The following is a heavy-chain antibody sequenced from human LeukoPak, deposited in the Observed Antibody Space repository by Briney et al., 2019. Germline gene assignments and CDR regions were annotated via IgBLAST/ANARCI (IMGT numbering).Heavy chain of an antibody. CDR2: ISGSSSTI. D-gene: IGHD4-17*01. CDR3: ARDYYGDYGFDY. V-gene: IGHV3-48*01. J-gene: IGHJ4*02. Sequence: GGSLRLSCAASGFTFSSYIMNWVRQAPGKGLEWVSYISGSSSTIYYADSVKGRFTISRDNAKNSLYLQMNSLRAEDTAVYYCARDYYGDYGFDYWGQGTLVTVSS. CDR1: GFTFSSYI.